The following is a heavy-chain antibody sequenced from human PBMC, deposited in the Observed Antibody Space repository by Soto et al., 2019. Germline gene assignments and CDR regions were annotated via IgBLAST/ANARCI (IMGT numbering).Heavy chain of an antibody. Sequence: PGGSLRLSCAASGFTFSSYAMSWVRQAPGKALEWVSGISGSGGRTYYADSVKGRFTISRDNSKNTLYLQMNSLRAEDTAVYYCAKNPIVDTAMVFYYFDYWGQGTLVTVSS. D-gene: IGHD5-18*01. V-gene: IGHV3-23*01. CDR2: ISGSGGRT. CDR3: AKNPIVDTAMVFYYFDY. CDR1: GFTFSSYA. J-gene: IGHJ4*02.